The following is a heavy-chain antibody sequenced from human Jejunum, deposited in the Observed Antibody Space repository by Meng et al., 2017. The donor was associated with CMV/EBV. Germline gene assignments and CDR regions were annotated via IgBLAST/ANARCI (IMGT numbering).Heavy chain of an antibody. J-gene: IGHJ4*02. CDR3: ARGRVSYSRWSSQGN. Sequence: SGLSSTSCAVCWVGRAPGKGLEWVAVVAFDGKNKDCAESVGGRFTVLRDNSKNTLYLQMNSLRADDTAVYFCARGRVSYSRWSSQGNWGQGALVTVSS. CDR2: VAFDGKNK. D-gene: IGHD3-22*01. CDR1: GLSSTSCA. V-gene: IGHV3-30*04.